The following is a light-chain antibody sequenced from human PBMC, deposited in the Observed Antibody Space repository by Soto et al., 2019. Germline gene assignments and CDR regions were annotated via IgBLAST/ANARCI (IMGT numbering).Light chain of an antibody. J-gene: IGLJ2*01. Sequence: QLVLTQSPSASASLGASVKLTCTLSSGHSNYVIAWHQQPEKGPRYLMKLNSDGSHSKGDGIPDRFSGSSSGAERYLTISSLQSEDEADYYCQTWDTGIRVFGGGTKVTVL. CDR1: SGHSNYV. CDR2: LNSDGSH. CDR3: QTWDTGIRV. V-gene: IGLV4-69*01.